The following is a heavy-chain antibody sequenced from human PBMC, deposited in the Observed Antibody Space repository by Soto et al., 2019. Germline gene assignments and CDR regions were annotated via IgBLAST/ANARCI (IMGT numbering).Heavy chain of an antibody. CDR3: AKDHYFFRRLWQIDY. J-gene: IGHJ4*02. Sequence: GGSMRLPCAASGFNFSSYGMHWVRQAPGKGLEWVAVISYDGSNKYYADSVRGRLTISRDNSKNTLYLQMNSLRAEDTAVYYCAKDHYFFRRLWQIDYWGRGTLVTVSS. CDR2: ISYDGSNK. CDR1: GFNFSSYG. D-gene: IGHD3-3*01. V-gene: IGHV3-30*18.